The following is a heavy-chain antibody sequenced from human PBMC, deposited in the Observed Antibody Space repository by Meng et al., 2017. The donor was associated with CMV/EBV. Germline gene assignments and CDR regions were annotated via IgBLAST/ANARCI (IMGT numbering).Heavy chain of an antibody. CDR3: TTIYGIPRRGYSGYGAADAFDI. D-gene: IGHD5-12*01. V-gene: IGHV3-15*01. J-gene: IGHJ3*02. CDR1: GFTFSNAW. CDR2: IKSKTDGGTT. Sequence: GESLKIPCAASGFTFSNAWMSWVRQAPGKGLEWVGRIKSKTDGGTTDYAAPVKGRFTISRDDSKNTLYPQMNSLKTEDTAVYYCTTIYGIPRRGYSGYGAADAFDIWGQGTMVTVSS.